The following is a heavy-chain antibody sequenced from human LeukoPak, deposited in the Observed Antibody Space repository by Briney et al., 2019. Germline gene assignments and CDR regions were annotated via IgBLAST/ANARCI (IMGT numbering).Heavy chain of an antibody. CDR2: ISWISGSI. CDR3: AKGIAAAGGFDY. V-gene: IGHV3-9*01. CDR1: GFTFDDYA. Sequence: PGRSLRLSCAASGFTFDDYAMHWVRQAPGKGLEWVSGISWISGSIGYADSVKGRFTISRDNAKNSLYLQMNSLRAEDTALYYCAKGIAAAGGFDYWGQGTLVTVSS. D-gene: IGHD6-13*01. J-gene: IGHJ4*02.